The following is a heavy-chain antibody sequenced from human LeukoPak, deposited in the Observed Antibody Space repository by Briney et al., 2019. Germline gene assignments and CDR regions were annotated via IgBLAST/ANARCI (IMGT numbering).Heavy chain of an antibody. CDR3: AKRFRGTSGLYYFDS. J-gene: IGHJ4*02. D-gene: IGHD2/OR15-2a*01. CDR2: IRGSGDST. CDR1: GFTFSTYA. Sequence: GGSLRLSCSASGFTFSTYAMSWVRQPPGKGLEWVSAIRGSGDSTYYAESAKGRFTISRDNSKNTLYLQMNSLRAEDTAVYYCAKRFRGTSGLYYFDSWGQGTLVTVSS. V-gene: IGHV3-23*01.